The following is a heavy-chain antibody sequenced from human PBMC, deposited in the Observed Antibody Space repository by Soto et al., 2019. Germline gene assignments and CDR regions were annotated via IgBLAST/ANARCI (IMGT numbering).Heavy chain of an antibody. CDR1: GDSVSSNSAG. D-gene: IGHD1-26*01. Sequence: QVQLQQSGPGLVKPSQTLSLTCAITGDSVSSNSAGWSWVRQSPSRGLEWLGRTYYRSKWYYGYAVSVRGRITINPDTSKNQYSLQLNSVTPEDTAVYFCARGEQYSGSIFDYWGQGTLVTVSS. J-gene: IGHJ4*01. CDR2: TYYRSKWYY. V-gene: IGHV6-1*01. CDR3: ARGEQYSGSIFDY.